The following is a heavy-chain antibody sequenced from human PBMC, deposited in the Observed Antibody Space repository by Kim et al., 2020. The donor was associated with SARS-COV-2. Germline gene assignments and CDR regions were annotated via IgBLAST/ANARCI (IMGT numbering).Heavy chain of an antibody. D-gene: IGHD5-18*01. CDR1: GFTFSSYG. J-gene: IGHJ4*02. CDR3: AKVGYSYAQSLGFFDY. CDR2: IWYDGSNK. Sequence: GGSLRLSCAASGFTFSSYGMHWVRQAPGKGLEWVAVIWYDGSNKYYADYVKGRFTISRDNSKNTLYLQMNSLRAEDTAVYYCAKVGYSYAQSLGFFDYWGQGTLVTVSS. V-gene: IGHV3-33*06.